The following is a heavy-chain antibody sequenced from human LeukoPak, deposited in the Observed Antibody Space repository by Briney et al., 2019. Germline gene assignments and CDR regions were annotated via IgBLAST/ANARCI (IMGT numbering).Heavy chain of an antibody. CDR2: ISTSSTTI. CDR1: GFTFSIYS. D-gene: IGHD2-15*01. CDR3: AKEMGYCTGGSCYRWFDS. Sequence: GGSLRLSCAASGFTFSIYSMSWVRQAPGKGLEWLSYISTSSTTIYYAESVKGRFTISRDDARNSLSLQMNSLRADDTAVYYCAKEMGYCTGGSCYRWFDSWGQGTLVTVSS. V-gene: IGHV3-48*01. J-gene: IGHJ5*01.